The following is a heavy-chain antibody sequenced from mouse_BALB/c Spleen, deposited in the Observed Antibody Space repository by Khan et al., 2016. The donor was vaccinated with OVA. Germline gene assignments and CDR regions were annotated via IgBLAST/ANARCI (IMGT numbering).Heavy chain of an antibody. D-gene: IGHD1-3*01. Sequence: QVQLKQSGPGLVAPSQTLSITCTVSGFSLSNYGVHWVRQPPGKGLEWLGVIWAGGSTNHNSALMSRLSISNDDSKSQVFLTMNSLQTDDTAMYYCARALYNGAWFAYWGQGTLVTVSA. V-gene: IGHV2-9*02. CDR2: IWAGGST. CDR3: ARALYNGAWFAY. CDR1: GFSLSNYG. J-gene: IGHJ3*01.